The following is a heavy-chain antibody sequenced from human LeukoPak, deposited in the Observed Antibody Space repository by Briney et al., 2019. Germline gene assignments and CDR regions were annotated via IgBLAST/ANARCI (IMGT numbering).Heavy chain of an antibody. CDR2: ISGSGGHT. CDR1: GFTFSRSA. Sequence: GGSLRLSCVGSGFTFSRSAVSWVRLAPGKGLEWVSGISGSGGHTYYTDSVKGRFTISRDNSKTTVSLQMNSLTTDDTAVYYCAKEGRLTVAAVVVENYFDFWGQGTPVIVSS. J-gene: IGHJ4*02. D-gene: IGHD3-22*01. CDR3: AKEGRLTVAAVVVENYFDF. V-gene: IGHV3-23*01.